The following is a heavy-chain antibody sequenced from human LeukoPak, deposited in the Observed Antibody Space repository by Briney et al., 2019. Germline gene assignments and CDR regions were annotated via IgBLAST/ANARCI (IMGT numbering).Heavy chain of an antibody. J-gene: IGHJ6*03. CDR3: ARDPLVVVAATKYYYYYMDV. Sequence: GASVKVSCKASGYTFTDYYMHWVRQAPGQGLEWMGWINPNSGGTNYAQKFQGRVTMTRDTSISTAYMELSRLRSDDTAVYYCARDPLVVVAATKYYYYYMDVWGKGTTVTVSS. D-gene: IGHD2-15*01. CDR2: INPNSGGT. CDR1: GYTFTDYY. V-gene: IGHV1-2*02.